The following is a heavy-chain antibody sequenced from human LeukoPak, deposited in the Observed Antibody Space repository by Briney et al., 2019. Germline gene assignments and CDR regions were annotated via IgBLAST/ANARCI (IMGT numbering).Heavy chain of an antibody. CDR1: GYRFTSYW. CDR2: IYPGDSDT. V-gene: IGHV5-51*01. J-gene: IGHJ5*02. Sequence: HGESLKISCKGSGYRFTSYWIGWVRQMPGKGLEWMGIIYPGDSDTRYSPSFQGQVTISADKSISTAYPQWSSLKASDTAMYYCARHGERGYYDSSGYNWFDPWGQGTLVTVSS. CDR3: ARHGERGYYDSSGYNWFDP. D-gene: IGHD3-22*01.